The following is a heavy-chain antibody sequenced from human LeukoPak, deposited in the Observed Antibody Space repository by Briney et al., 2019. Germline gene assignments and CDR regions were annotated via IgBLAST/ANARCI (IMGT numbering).Heavy chain of an antibody. CDR2: IYYSGST. J-gene: IGHJ4*02. CDR3: ARGVRRDYYESSGYYFPLHFDY. CDR1: GGSISSGGYY. D-gene: IGHD3-22*01. Sequence: SETLSLTCTVSGGSISSGGYYWSWIRQHPGKGLEWIGYIYYSGSTYYNPSLKSRVTISVDTSKNQFSLKLSSVTAADTAVYYCARGVRRDYYESSGYYFPLHFDYWGQGTLVTVSS. V-gene: IGHV4-31*03.